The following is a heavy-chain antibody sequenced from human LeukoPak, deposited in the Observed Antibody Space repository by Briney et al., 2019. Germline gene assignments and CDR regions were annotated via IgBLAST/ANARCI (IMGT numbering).Heavy chain of an antibody. Sequence: PGGSLRLSCSASGFIFSSYSMNWVRQAPGKGLEWVSSISSYSNYVYYADSLKGRFTISRDNAKNSLYLQMNSLRDEDTAVYYCARNTPGRVYFDYWGQGTLVTVSS. CDR2: ISSYSNYV. CDR1: GFIFSSYS. D-gene: IGHD1-26*01. V-gene: IGHV3-21*06. J-gene: IGHJ4*02. CDR3: ARNTPGRVYFDY.